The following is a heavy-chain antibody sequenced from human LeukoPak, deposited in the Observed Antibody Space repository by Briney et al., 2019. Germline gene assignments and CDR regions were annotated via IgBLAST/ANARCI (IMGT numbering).Heavy chain of an antibody. CDR3: AKRGVVIRVILVGFHKEAYYFDS. V-gene: IGHV3-23*01. D-gene: IGHD3-22*01. J-gene: IGHJ4*02. CDR1: GITLSNYG. CDR2: ISDSGGRT. Sequence: PGGSLRLSCAVSGITLSNYGMSWVRQAPGKGLEWAAGISDSGGRTNYADSVKGRLTISRDNPKNTLYLQMYSLRAEDTAVYFCAKRGVVIRVILVGFHKEAYYFDSWGQGALVTVSS.